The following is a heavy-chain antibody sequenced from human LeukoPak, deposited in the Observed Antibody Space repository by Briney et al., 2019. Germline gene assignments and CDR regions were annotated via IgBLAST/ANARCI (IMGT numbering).Heavy chain of an antibody. D-gene: IGHD6-19*01. CDR1: GGSISSYH. Sequence: SETLSLTCTVSGGSISSYHWSWIRQPPGKGLEWIGYVYYSGSTNYNPSLKSRVTISMDTSKNQFFLKLSSVTAADTAVYYCARRGYSSGFYYFDYWGQGALVTVSS. V-gene: IGHV4-59*08. J-gene: IGHJ4*02. CDR3: ARRGYSSGFYYFDY. CDR2: VYYSGST.